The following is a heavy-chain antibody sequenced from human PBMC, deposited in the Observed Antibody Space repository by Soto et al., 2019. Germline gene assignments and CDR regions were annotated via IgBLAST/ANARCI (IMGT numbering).Heavy chain of an antibody. D-gene: IGHD3-10*01. CDR3: ARGRYYGSGPVSY. J-gene: IGHJ4*02. CDR2: IYYSGST. CDR1: GGSISSYY. V-gene: IGHV4-59*08. Sequence: ASETLSLTCTVSGGSISSYYWSWIRQPPGKGLEWIGYIYYSGSTYYNPSLKSRVTISVDTSKNQFSLKLSSVTAADTAVYYCARGRYYGSGPVSYWGQGTLVTVSS.